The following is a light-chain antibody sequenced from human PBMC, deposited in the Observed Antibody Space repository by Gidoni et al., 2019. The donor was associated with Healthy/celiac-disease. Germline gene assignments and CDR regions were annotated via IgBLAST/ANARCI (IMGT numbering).Light chain of an antibody. V-gene: IGKV3-15*01. Sequence: EIVMTQSPAILSVYLGERAIISCRAGQSVSSNLAWYQQKPGQTPRLLIYGASTRATGIPARFSSGRSGTEFTLTISSRLSEDFAVYYCQQYINWHPDTFGQGTKLEIK. J-gene: IGKJ2*01. CDR1: QSVSSN. CDR3: QQYINWHPDT. CDR2: GAS.